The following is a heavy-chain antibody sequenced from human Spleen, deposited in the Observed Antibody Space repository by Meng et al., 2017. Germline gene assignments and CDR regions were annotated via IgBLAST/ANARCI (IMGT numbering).Heavy chain of an antibody. CDR2: IFSSGST. CDR3: ARDIDYGAGIFDY. Sequence: SETLSLTCTVSGGSLSPYSWNWIRQPPGKALEWIGYIFSSGSTNSNPSLKSRVTISVDTSKNQFSLKLTSVTAADTAVYYCARDIDYGAGIFDYWGQGTLVTVSS. V-gene: IGHV4-59*01. D-gene: IGHD4/OR15-4a*01. J-gene: IGHJ4*02. CDR1: GGSLSPYS.